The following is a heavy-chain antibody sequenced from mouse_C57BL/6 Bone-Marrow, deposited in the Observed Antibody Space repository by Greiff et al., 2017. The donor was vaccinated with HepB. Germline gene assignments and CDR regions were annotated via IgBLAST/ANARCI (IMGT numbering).Heavy chain of an antibody. D-gene: IGHD1-1*01. Sequence: EVQLQQSGAELVRPGASVKLSCTASGFNIKDDYMHWVKQRPEQGLEWIGWIDPESGDTEYASKFQGKATITADTSSNTAYLQLSSLTSEDTAVYYCTTITPAWFAYWGQGTLVTVSA. J-gene: IGHJ3*01. CDR2: IDPESGDT. V-gene: IGHV14-4*01. CDR1: GFNIKDDY. CDR3: TTITPAWFAY.